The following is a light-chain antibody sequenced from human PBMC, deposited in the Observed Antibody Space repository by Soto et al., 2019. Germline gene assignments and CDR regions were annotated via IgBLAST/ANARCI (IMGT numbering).Light chain of an antibody. CDR1: QSLLHSNGYNY. CDR3: MQALHAPPT. V-gene: IGKV2-28*01. CDR2: LGS. J-gene: IGKJ3*01. Sequence: DIVMTQSPLSLPVTPGEPASISCRSSQSLLHSNGYNYLDWYLQKPGQSPQLLVYLGSNRASGVPDRFSGSGSGTDFTLKISRVEAEDVGVYYCMQALHAPPTFCPGTKVDIK.